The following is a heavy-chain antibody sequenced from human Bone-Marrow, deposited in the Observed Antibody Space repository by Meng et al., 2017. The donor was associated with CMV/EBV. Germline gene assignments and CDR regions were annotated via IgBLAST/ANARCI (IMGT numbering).Heavy chain of an antibody. D-gene: IGHD2-15*01. CDR1: GFTFDDYG. CDR3: ARVTGGPEDWYFDL. V-gene: IGHV3-33*08. J-gene: IGHJ2*01. Sequence: GESLKISCAASGFTFDDYGMHWVRQAPGKGLEWVAVIWYDGSNKYYADSVKGRFTISRDNSKNTLYLQMNSLRAEDTAVYYCARVTGGPEDWYFDLWGRGTLVTVSS. CDR2: IWYDGSNK.